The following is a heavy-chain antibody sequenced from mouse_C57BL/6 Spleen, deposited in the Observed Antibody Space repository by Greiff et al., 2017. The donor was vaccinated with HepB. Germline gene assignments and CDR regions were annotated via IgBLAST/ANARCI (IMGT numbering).Heavy chain of an antibody. CDR1: GYTFTDYY. CDR2: IYPGSGNT. J-gene: IGHJ2*01. V-gene: IGHV1-76*01. D-gene: IGHD1-1*01. CDR3: ARLGSSYGGDY. Sequence: QVQLQQSGAELVRPGASVKLSCKASGYTFTDYYINWVKQRPGQGLEWIARIYPGSGNTYYNEKFKGKATLTAEKSSSTAYMQLSSLTSEDSAVYFCARLGSSYGGDYWGQGTTLTVSS.